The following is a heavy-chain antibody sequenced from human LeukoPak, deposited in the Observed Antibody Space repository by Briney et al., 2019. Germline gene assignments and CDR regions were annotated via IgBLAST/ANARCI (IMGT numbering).Heavy chain of an antibody. V-gene: IGHV4-34*01. J-gene: IGHJ5*02. CDR2: INHTGST. D-gene: IGHD2-2*01. CDR3: ARGEAGYCSSTSCYGFRWSDP. Sequence: SETLSLTCAVYGGSFSGYYWSWIRQPPGKGLEWIGEINHTGSTNYNPSLKSRVTISVDTSKNQFSLKLSSVTAADTAMYYCARGEAGYCSSTSCYGFRWSDPWGQGTLVTVSS. CDR1: GGSFSGYY.